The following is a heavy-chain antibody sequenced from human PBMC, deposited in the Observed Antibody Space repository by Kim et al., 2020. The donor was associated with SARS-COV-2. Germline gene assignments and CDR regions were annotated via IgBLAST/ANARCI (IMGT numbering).Heavy chain of an antibody. CDR3: AKDLGITIFGVVISLVGPFDD. D-gene: IGHD3-3*01. J-gene: IGHJ4*02. CDR2: ISGSGGST. Sequence: GGSLRLSCAASGFTFSSYAMSWVRQAPGKGLEWVSAISGSGGSTYYADSVKGRFTISRDNSKNTLYLQMNSLRAEDTAVYYCAKDLGITIFGVVISLVGPFDDWGQGTLVTVSA. CDR1: GFTFSSYA. V-gene: IGHV3-23*01.